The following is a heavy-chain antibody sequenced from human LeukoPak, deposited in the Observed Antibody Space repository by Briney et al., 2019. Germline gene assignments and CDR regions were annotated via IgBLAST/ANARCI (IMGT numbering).Heavy chain of an antibody. CDR1: GGSFSDYY. D-gene: IGHD6-13*01. V-gene: IGHV4-34*01. Sequence: SETLSLTCAVYGGSFSDYYWSWIRQPPGKGLERIGEINHSGSTNYNPSLKSRVTISVDTSKNQFSLKLSSVTAADTAVYYCARGRAKSSSSFRYYYYMDVWGKGTTVTVSS. J-gene: IGHJ6*03. CDR2: INHSGST. CDR3: ARGRAKSSSSFRYYYYMDV.